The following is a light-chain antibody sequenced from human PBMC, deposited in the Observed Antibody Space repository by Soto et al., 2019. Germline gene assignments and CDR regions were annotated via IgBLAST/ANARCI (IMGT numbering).Light chain of an antibody. Sequence: DIQMTQSPSSLSASVGDRVAITCRASQSITSHLNWYQQKPGKAPKLLICGASTLLSGVPSRFSGSGSGTDFTLTISSLQPEDFATYSCQHSHSAPLTFGGGTKVEIK. CDR1: QSITSH. V-gene: IGKV1-39*01. CDR3: QHSHSAPLT. J-gene: IGKJ4*01. CDR2: GAS.